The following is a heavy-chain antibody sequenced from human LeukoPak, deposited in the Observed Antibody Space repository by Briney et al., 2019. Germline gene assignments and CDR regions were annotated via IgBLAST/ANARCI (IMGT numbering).Heavy chain of an antibody. Sequence: GGSLRLSCAASGFTFSSYWMHWVRQAPGKGLVWVSRINSDGSSTSYADSVKGRFTISRDNAKNTLYLQMNSLRAEDTAVYYCASPLAPYSSGWPGNYWGQGTLVTVSS. CDR1: GFTFSSYW. CDR2: INSDGSST. D-gene: IGHD6-19*01. CDR3: ASPLAPYSSGWPGNY. V-gene: IGHV3-74*01. J-gene: IGHJ4*02.